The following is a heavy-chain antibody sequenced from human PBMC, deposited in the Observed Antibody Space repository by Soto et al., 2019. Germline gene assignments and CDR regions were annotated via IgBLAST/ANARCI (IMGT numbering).Heavy chain of an antibody. CDR1: GDSITNHY. CDR2: IYYTGIT. CDR3: ARGHFGLDA. D-gene: IGHD3-3*02. J-gene: IGHJ6*02. Sequence: QVQLQASGPGLVKPSETLSLTCTVSGDSITNHYWSWIRQSPGKGLEWIGYIYYTGITNYNPSLKSRVTISLDTSKNHFSLRLSSVTAAATADYYCARGHFGLDAWGQGTTVTVSS. V-gene: IGHV4-59*11.